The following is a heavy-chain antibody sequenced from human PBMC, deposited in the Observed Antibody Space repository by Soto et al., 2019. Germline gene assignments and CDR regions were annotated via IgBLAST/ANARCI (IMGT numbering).Heavy chain of an antibody. V-gene: IGHV3-53*01. CDR2: LYPDGRA. Sequence: GGSLRLSCAASGFSVSSNYLTWVRQAPGKGLKWVSVLYPDGRAYYADSVKGRFTISTDNSKNSVHLQMNNLRAEDTAVYYCASEHYGLDYWGQGTLVTVSS. CDR1: GFSVSSNY. D-gene: IGHD4-17*01. CDR3: ASEHYGLDY. J-gene: IGHJ4*02.